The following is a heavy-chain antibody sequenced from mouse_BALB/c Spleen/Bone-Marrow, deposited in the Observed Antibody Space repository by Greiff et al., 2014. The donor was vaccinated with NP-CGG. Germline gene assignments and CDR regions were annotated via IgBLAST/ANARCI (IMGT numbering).Heavy chain of an antibody. V-gene: IGHV5-9-3*01. D-gene: IGHD1-1*01. CDR1: GFTFSSYA. CDR3: ARPPYYGSSEWYFDV. J-gene: IGHJ1*01. CDR2: ISSGGSYT. Sequence: EVQGVESGGGLVKPGGSLKLSCAASGFTFSSYAMSWVRQTPEKRLEWLATISSGGSYTYYPDSVKGRFTISRDNAKNTLYLQMSSLRSEDTAMYYCARPPYYGSSEWYFDVWGAGTTVTVSS.